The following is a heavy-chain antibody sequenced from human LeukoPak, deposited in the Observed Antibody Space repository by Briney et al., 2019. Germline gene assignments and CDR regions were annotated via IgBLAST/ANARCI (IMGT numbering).Heavy chain of an antibody. CDR2: IYYSGST. CDR1: GGSISSYY. Sequence: SETLSLTCTVSGGSISSYYWTWIRQPPGKELEWIGYIYYSGSTNYIPSLKSRVTISVDTSTNQFSLKLSSVTAADTAVYYCARDLGPYDAFDIWGQGTMVTVSS. D-gene: IGHD3-10*01. J-gene: IGHJ3*02. V-gene: IGHV4-59*01. CDR3: ARDLGPYDAFDI.